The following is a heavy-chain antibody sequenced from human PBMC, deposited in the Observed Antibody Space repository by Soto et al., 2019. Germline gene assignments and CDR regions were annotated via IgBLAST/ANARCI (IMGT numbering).Heavy chain of an antibody. J-gene: IGHJ4*02. CDR3: ARDIQYYYDSSGPDFDY. CDR2: ISAYNGNT. CDR1: GYTFTSYG. D-gene: IGHD3-22*01. Sequence: QVQLVQSGAEVKKPGASVKVSCKASGYTFTSYGISWVRQAPGQGLEWMGWISAYNGNTNYAQKLQGRVTMTTETSTSTAYMDLRSLRSDDTAVYYCARDIQYYYDSSGPDFDYWGQGTLFTVSS. V-gene: IGHV1-18*01.